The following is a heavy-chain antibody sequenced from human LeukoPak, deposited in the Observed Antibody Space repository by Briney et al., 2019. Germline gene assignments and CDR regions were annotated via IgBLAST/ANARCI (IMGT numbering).Heavy chain of an antibody. CDR2: IYSGGDT. J-gene: IGHJ4*02. Sequence: GGSLRLSCAASGFTVSSNYMSWVRQAPGKGLEWVSVIYSGGDTYCGDSVKGRFTISRDNSKNTLYLQMNSLRAEDTAVYYCARSPDYADYLFDYWGQGTLVTVSS. V-gene: IGHV3-66*01. CDR3: ARSPDYADYLFDY. D-gene: IGHD4-17*01. CDR1: GFTVSSNY.